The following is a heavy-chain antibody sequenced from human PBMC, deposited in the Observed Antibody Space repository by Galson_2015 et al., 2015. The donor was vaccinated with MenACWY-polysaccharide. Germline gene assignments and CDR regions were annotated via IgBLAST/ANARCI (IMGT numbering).Heavy chain of an antibody. V-gene: IGHV3-74*01. Sequence: SLRLSCAASGFTFRTFPMNWVRQTPGKGLEWVSRIKTDGSSTSYADSVKGRFTVSRDNAKNTVYLQMNSLRVEDTAVYYCARDPHCGAGCSIHDAFDVWGQGTKVTVSS. D-gene: IGHD2-21*02. CDR3: ARDPHCGAGCSIHDAFDV. J-gene: IGHJ3*01. CDR2: IKTDGSST. CDR1: GFTFRTFP.